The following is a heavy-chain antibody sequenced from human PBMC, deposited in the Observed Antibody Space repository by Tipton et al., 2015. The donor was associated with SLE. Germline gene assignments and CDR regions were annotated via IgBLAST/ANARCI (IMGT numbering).Heavy chain of an antibody. J-gene: IGHJ4*02. CDR1: GFTVGDYA. CDR2: IRSKAYGGKT. D-gene: IGHD3-22*01. Sequence: SLRLSCTGSGFTVGDYAMSWFRQAPGKGLEWVGFIRSKAYGGKTEYAASVKGRFTISRDDSKSIAYLQMNSLKTEDTAVYYCTSYYDSRSSDYWRQGTLVTVSS. CDR3: TSYYDSRSSDY. V-gene: IGHV3-49*03.